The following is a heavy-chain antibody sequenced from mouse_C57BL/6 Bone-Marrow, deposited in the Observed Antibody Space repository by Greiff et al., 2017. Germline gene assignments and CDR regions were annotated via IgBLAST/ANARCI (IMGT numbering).Heavy chain of an antibody. CDR1: GYSFTDYN. CDR3: AREDPVVAESGYYFDY. J-gene: IGHJ2*01. D-gene: IGHD1-1*01. Sequence: LEESGPELVKPGASVKISCKASGYSFTDYNMNWVKQSNGKSLEWIGVINPNYGTTSYNQKFKGKATLTVAKSSSTAYIQLNSLTSEDSAVYSCAREDPVVAESGYYFDYWGKGTTLTASS. CDR2: INPNYGTT. V-gene: IGHV1-39*01.